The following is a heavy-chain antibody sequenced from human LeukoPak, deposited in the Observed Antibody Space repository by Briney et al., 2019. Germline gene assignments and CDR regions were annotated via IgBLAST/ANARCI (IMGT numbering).Heavy chain of an antibody. CDR1: GFTVSSNY. V-gene: IGHV3-53*01. D-gene: IGHD3-10*01. J-gene: IGHJ3*01. Sequence: GGSLRLSCAASGFTVSSNYMSWVRQAPGKGLEWVSVIYRGGSTYYADSVKGRFTISRDSSMNTLYLQMNSLRAEDTAVYYCARDGDGSGTYYDAFDVWGQGTMVTVSS. CDR2: IYRGGST. CDR3: ARDGDGSGTYYDAFDV.